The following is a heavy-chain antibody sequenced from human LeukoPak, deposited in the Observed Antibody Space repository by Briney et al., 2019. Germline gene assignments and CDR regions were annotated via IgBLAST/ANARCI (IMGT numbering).Heavy chain of an antibody. D-gene: IGHD5-12*01. CDR3: AKDENIVATTDFDY. CDR1: GFAFSNYA. CDR2: ISGFNT. J-gene: IGHJ4*02. V-gene: IGHV3-23*01. Sequence: PGGSLRLSCTTSGFAFSNYAMNWVRQAPGKGPEWVSGISGFNTYYADSVKGRFTISRDNSKNTLYLQMNSLRAEDTAVYYCAKDENIVATTDFDYWGQGTLVTVSS.